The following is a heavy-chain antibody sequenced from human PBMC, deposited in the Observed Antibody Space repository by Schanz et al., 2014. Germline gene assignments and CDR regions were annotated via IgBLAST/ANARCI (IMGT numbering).Heavy chain of an antibody. Sequence: EVQLVESGGGLVQPGGSLRLSCAASGFTFGNFFMSWVRQAPGKGLEWVANIKQDGIEKYYVDSVKGRFTIPRDNAKTSLYLQMNSLTADDTAVYYCARDKGGYYPFAYWGRGTLVTVSS. J-gene: IGHJ4*02. CDR3: ARDKGGYYPFAY. V-gene: IGHV3-7*01. CDR1: GFTFGNFF. CDR2: IKQDGIEK. D-gene: IGHD3-3*01.